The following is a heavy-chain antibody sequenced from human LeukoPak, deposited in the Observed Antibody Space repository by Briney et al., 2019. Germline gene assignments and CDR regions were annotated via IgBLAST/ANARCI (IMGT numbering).Heavy chain of an antibody. J-gene: IGHJ3*02. CDR3: ARDTPPTDI. V-gene: IGHV1-18*01. CDR2: ISAYNGNT. Sequence: ASVKVSCKASGYSFTSFDINWVRQAPGQGLERMGWISAYNGNTNYAQKLQGRVSMTTDTSTSTAYMELRSLRSDDTAVYYCARDTPPTDIWGQGTMVTVSS. CDR1: GYSFTSFD.